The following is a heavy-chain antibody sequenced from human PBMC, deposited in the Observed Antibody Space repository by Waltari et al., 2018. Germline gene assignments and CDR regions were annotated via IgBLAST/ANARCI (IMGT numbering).Heavy chain of an antibody. V-gene: IGHV4-38-2*02. J-gene: IGHJ1*01. CDR2: IYHSGST. CDR3: VRGGPSEYFEH. Sequence: QVQLQESGPRLVKPSETLSLTCSFSGFSISTGYYWGWIRQPPGKGLEWIGSIYHSGSTYHNPSVKSRVTISVDKSKNQFSLNLSSVTAADTAVYYCVRGGPSEYFEHWGQGTLLTVSS. CDR1: GFSISTGYY.